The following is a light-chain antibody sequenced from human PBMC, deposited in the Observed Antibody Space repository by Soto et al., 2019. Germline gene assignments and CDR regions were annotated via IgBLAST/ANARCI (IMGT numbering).Light chain of an antibody. CDR1: SPDFGV. CDR2: EVS. J-gene: IGLJ2*01. Sequence: ALTQPASVSGSPGQSITISCSGISPDFGVSWYQHFPGKAPKLLIFEVSNRPSGISTRFSGSKSDNLAFLTISGLQSEDEGLYHCSSYSSTTTLFGGGTQLTVL. V-gene: IGLV2-14*01. CDR3: SSYSSTTTL.